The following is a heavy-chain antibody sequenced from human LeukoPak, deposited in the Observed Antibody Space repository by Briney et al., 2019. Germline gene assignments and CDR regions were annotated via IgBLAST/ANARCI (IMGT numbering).Heavy chain of an antibody. Sequence: RGSLRLSSAPSRFTLSSYAMSSVPHAPGKGLEWGSAISGSVGSTYYADSVKGRFTISRDNSKNPLYLQMNSLRAEDTAVYYCARGLYRIQLLHHAFDIWGQGTMVTVSS. V-gene: IGHV3-23*01. D-gene: IGHD5-18*01. CDR1: RFTLSSYA. CDR3: ARGLYRIQLLHHAFDI. J-gene: IGHJ3*02. CDR2: ISGSVGST.